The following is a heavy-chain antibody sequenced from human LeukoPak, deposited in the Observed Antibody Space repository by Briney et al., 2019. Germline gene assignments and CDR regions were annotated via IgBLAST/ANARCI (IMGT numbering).Heavy chain of an antibody. Sequence: GGSLTLSFTASVLTLSNYWMSWLRQAAGKGLAWVAIIKQDGSERYYVDSVKGRFTISRDNAKNSLYLQMNSLRVEDTAVYYCARGGGSFYNYWGQGTLVTVSS. CDR2: IKQDGSER. D-gene: IGHD2-15*01. J-gene: IGHJ4*02. V-gene: IGHV3-7*04. CDR3: ARGGGSFYNY. CDR1: VLTLSNYW.